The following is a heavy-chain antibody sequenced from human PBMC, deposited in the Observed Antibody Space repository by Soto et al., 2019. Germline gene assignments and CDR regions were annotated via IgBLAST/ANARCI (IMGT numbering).Heavy chain of an antibody. CDR3: ASGPYCSSTSCYADYYYYYYMDV. D-gene: IGHD2-2*01. V-gene: IGHV3-21*01. CDR2: ISSSSSYI. J-gene: IGHJ6*03. Sequence: GGSLRLSCAASGFTFSSYSMNWVRQAPGKGLEWVSSISSSSSYIYYADSVKGRFTISRDNAKNSLYLQMNSLRAEDTAVYYCASGPYCSSTSCYADYYYYYYMDVWGKGTTVTVSS. CDR1: GFTFSSYS.